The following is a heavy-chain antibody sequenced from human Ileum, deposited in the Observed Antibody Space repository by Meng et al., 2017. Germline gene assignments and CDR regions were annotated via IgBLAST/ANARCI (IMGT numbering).Heavy chain of an antibody. CDR2: VYSSGST. CDR3: ARETRSGSRDDAFDF. CDR1: GGSISGYY. D-gene: IGHD1-26*01. J-gene: IGHJ3*01. Sequence: SETLSLTCSVSGGSISGYYWSWIRQPPGKGLDWIGRVYSSGSTNYNPSLKSRVTISIDTSKNQFSLKLSYLTAADTAVYYCARETRSGSRDDAFDFWGQGTMVTVSS. V-gene: IGHV4-59*01.